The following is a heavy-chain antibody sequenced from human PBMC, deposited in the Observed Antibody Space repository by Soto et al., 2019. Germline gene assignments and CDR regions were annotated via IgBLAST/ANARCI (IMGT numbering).Heavy chain of an antibody. Sequence: QVQLQESGPGLVKPSGTLSLTCAVSGDSITSSNWWSWLRQAPGKGLEWIGEIYHSGATTDNPSLKSQATISVDPTNNHFSLKLTSVTAADTAVYFCARDLGTGTDYWGRGTLVTVAS. V-gene: IGHV4-4*02. J-gene: IGHJ4*02. CDR1: GDSITSSNW. CDR3: ARDLGTGTDY. D-gene: IGHD1-1*01. CDR2: IYHSGAT.